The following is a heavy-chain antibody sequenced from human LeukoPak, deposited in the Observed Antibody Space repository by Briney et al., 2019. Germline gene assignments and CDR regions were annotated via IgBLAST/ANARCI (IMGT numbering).Heavy chain of an antibody. CDR3: ARDRPNYYGSDGHYYRRDGDY. Sequence: GGSLRLSCAASGFTFSIYAVSWVRQAPGKGLQWVSSITSRGESTWYVDSVKGRFTITRDNSENTLYLQMHSLRAEDTAVYYCARDRPNYYGSDGHYYRRDGDYWGRGTLVSVSS. J-gene: IGHJ4*02. D-gene: IGHD3-22*01. CDR2: ITSRGEST. V-gene: IGHV3-23*01. CDR1: GFTFSIYA.